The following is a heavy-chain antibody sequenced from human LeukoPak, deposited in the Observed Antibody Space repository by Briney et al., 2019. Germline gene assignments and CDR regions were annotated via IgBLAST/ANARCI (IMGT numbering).Heavy chain of an antibody. Sequence: SETLSLTCAVYGGSFSGYYWSWIRQPPGKGLEWIGEINHSGSTNYNPSLKSRVTISVDTSKNQFSLKLGSVTAADTAVYYCARGRYYYDSTYDYWGQGTLVTVSS. CDR1: GGSFSGYY. CDR2: INHSGST. D-gene: IGHD3-22*01. V-gene: IGHV4-34*01. CDR3: ARGRYYYDSTYDY. J-gene: IGHJ4*02.